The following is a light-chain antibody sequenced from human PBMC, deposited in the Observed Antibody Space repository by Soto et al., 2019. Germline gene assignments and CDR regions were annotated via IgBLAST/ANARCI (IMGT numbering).Light chain of an antibody. CDR3: QHYDHLPIT. V-gene: IGKV1-33*01. CDR2: DAS. Sequence: DIQMTQSTYSLSSSVGDRVTITCQASQDITNYLNWYQQKPGKAPRLLLYDASSLETGVPSRFSGSGSGTDFTFTISSLQPEDIATYYCQHYDHLPITFGQGTRLEIK. J-gene: IGKJ5*01. CDR1: QDITNY.